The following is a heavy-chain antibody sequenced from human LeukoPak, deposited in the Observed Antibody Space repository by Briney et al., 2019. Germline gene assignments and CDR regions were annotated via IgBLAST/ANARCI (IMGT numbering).Heavy chain of an antibody. D-gene: IGHD3-10*02. CDR1: GFIFSSYE. Sequence: PGRSLRLSCAASGFIFSSYEMSWVRQAPGKGLEWVSYISRSGSTIYYADSVKGRFTISRDNAKNSLYLQMNSLRAEDTAVYYCAELGITMIGGVWGKGTTVTISS. J-gene: IGHJ6*04. CDR3: AELGITMIGGV. V-gene: IGHV3-48*03. CDR2: ISRSGSTI.